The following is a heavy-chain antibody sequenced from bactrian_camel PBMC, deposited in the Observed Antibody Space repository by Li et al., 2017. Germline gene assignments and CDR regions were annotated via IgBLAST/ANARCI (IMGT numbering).Heavy chain of an antibody. V-gene: IGHV3-1*01. CDR2: INSSGRST. CDR3: AKASLEFSLTNTWDY. CDR1: GFTFSDYT. Sequence: VQLVESGGGLVRPGGSLRLSCAASGFTFSDYTMTWVRQAPGKGLEWVSDINSSGRSTNYADSVKGRFTISRDNAKNTLYLQLNSLKTEDTAMYYCAKASLEFSLTNTWDYWGQGTQVTVS. J-gene: IGHJ4*01. D-gene: IGHD8*01.